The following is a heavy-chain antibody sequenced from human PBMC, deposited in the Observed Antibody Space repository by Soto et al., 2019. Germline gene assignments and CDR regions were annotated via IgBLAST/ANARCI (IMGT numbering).Heavy chain of an antibody. Sequence: QVQLVQSGAEVKKPGASVKVSCKASGYTFTSYAMHWVRQAPGQRLEWMGWINAGNGNTKYSQKFQGRVTITRDTSASTAYMELSSLTSQDTAVYYCASNWPGYYYYSMDVWGQGTTVTVSS. J-gene: IGHJ6*02. CDR1: GYTFTSYA. CDR2: INAGNGNT. CDR3: ASNWPGYYYYSMDV. V-gene: IGHV1-3*01.